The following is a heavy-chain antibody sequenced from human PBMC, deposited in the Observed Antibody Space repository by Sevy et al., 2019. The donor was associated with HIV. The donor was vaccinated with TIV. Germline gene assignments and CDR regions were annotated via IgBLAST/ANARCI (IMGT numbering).Heavy chain of an antibody. CDR3: ARDRHDYSNSYFDY. V-gene: IGHV3-11*06. D-gene: IGHD4-4*01. CDR1: GFSFSDYY. CDR2: ISSRSTYT. J-gene: IGHJ4*02. Sequence: GGSLRLSCSASGFSFSDYYMNWIRQAPGKGLEWVSYISSRSTYTGYADSVKGRFIISRDNAKNSLYLQMNSLRAEDTAVYYCARDRHDYSNSYFDYWGQGTLVTVSS.